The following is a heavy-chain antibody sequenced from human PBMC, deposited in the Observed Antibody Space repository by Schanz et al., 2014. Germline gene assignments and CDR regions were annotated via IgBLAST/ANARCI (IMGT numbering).Heavy chain of an antibody. CDR2: ISAYNGNT. Sequence: QVQLVQSGAEMKKPGASVKVSCKASGYTFTSYGINWVRQAPGQGLEWMGWISAYNGNTNYAQKLQGRVTMTTDTSTSTAYMELRSLRSDDTAVYDCARSNYYDNSDYYNSFDYWGQGTLVTVSS. J-gene: IGHJ4*02. CDR3: ARSNYYDNSDYYNSFDY. CDR1: GYTFTSYG. D-gene: IGHD3-22*01. V-gene: IGHV1-18*01.